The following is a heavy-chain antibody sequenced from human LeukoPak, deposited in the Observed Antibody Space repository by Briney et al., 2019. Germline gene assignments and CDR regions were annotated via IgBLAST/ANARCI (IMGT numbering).Heavy chain of an antibody. CDR2: IYYSRST. D-gene: IGHD3-16*01. J-gene: IGHJ4*02. CDR1: GGSISSGDYY. V-gene: IGHV4-30-4*01. CDR3: ARVTSLNGNHWGYFDF. Sequence: SETLSLTCTVSGGSISSGDYYWSWIRQPPGKGLEWIGYIYYSRSTYYNPSLKSRVTISVDTSKNQFSLKLSSVTATDTAVYYCARVTSLNGNHWGYFDFWGQGTLVTVSS.